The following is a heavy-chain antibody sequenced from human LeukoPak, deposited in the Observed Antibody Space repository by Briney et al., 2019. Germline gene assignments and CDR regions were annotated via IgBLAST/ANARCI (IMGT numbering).Heavy chain of an antibody. CDR2: IYTSGST. Sequence: PSETLSLTCTASGGSISSYIWSWIRQPPAKGMEWIGRIYTSGSTNYNPSLKSRVTMSVDTSKIQFSLKLSSVTAADTAVYYCARDAGQWFGELLWNPHFDYWGQGTLVTVSS. D-gene: IGHD3-10*01. J-gene: IGHJ4*02. V-gene: IGHV4-4*07. CDR1: GGSISSYI. CDR3: ARDAGQWFGELLWNPHFDY.